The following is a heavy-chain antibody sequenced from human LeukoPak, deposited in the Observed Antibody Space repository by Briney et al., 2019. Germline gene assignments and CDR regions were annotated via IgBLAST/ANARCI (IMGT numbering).Heavy chain of an antibody. Sequence: SETLSLTCTVSGGSISRSSYYWGWIRQPPGKGLEWIGSIYYSGSTYYNPSLKSRVTISVDTSKNQFSLKLSSVTAADTAVYYCARVGVSCSSTSCLGAYYYMDVWGKGTTVTVSS. V-gene: IGHV4-39*07. CDR2: IYYSGST. D-gene: IGHD2-2*01. J-gene: IGHJ6*03. CDR1: GGSISRSSYY. CDR3: ARVGVSCSSTSCLGAYYYMDV.